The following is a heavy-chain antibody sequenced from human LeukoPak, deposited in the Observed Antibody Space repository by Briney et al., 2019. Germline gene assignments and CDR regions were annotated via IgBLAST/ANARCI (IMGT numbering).Heavy chain of an antibody. V-gene: IGHV3-9*01. CDR2: INWNGGGT. CDR3: AKHMRATNTYSFFGLDV. Sequence: GGSLRLSCAATGSTFKDYGMHWVRHPPGKGLEWVSSINWNGGGTDYADSVKGRFTISRDNAKNSLYLQLSSLRPEDTALYYCAKHMRATNTYSFFGLDVWGQGTTVTVSS. D-gene: IGHD1-26*01. J-gene: IGHJ6*02. CDR1: GSTFKDYG.